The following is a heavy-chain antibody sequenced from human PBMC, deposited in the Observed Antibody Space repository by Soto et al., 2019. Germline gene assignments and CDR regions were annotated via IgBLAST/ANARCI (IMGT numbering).Heavy chain of an antibody. Sequence: SVKVSCKASGGTFSSYAISWVRQAPGQGLEWMGGIIPIFGTANYAQKFQGRVTITADESTSTAYMELSSLRSEDTAVYYCASPNFEYSSSRYSLDYYYGMDVWGQGTTVTVSS. J-gene: IGHJ6*02. D-gene: IGHD6-13*01. CDR1: GGTFSSYA. CDR3: ASPNFEYSSSRYSLDYYYGMDV. CDR2: IIPIFGTA. V-gene: IGHV1-69*13.